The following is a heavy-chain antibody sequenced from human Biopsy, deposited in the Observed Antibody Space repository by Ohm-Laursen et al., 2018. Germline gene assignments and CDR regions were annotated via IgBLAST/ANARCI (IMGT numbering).Heavy chain of an antibody. J-gene: IGHJ6*02. V-gene: IGHV4-34*01. CDR3: VRGVDYYGPYHYYALDV. D-gene: IGHD3-10*01. Sequence: SETLSLTCAVYGESFNGYYWSWIRQTPGKGLEWIGEINHSGRTNYNPSLKSRVTISVDTSKNQFSLKVRSVTAADTAVYYCVRGVDYYGPYHYYALDVWGQGTTVTVFS. CDR2: INHSGRT. CDR1: GESFNGYY.